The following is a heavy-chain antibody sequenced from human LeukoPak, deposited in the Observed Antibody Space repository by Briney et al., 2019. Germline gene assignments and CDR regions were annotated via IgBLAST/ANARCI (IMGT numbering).Heavy chain of an antibody. CDR1: GFTFSSYA. J-gene: IGHJ4*02. Sequence: GGSLRLSCAASGFTFSSYAMHWVRQAPGKGLEWVAFISHDGSNKYYADSVKGRFTISRDNSKNTLYLQMNSLRAEDTAVYYCAKGSLYCGGDCYVRYWGQGTLVTVSS. CDR3: AKGSLYCGGDCYVRY. D-gene: IGHD2-21*02. V-gene: IGHV3-30*04. CDR2: ISHDGSNK.